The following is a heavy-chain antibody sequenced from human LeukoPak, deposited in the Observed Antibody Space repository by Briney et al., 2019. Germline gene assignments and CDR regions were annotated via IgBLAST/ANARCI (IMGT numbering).Heavy chain of an antibody. CDR1: GGSISSSSYY. V-gene: IGHV4-39*07. CDR3: AREYSSSWIDAFDI. CDR2: IYYSGST. J-gene: IGHJ3*02. D-gene: IGHD6-13*01. Sequence: PSETLSLTCTVSGGSISSSSYYWGWIRQPPGKGLEWIGSIYYSGSTYYNPSLKSRVTISVDTSKNQFSLKLSSVTAADTAVYYCAREYSSSWIDAFDIWGQGTMVTVSS.